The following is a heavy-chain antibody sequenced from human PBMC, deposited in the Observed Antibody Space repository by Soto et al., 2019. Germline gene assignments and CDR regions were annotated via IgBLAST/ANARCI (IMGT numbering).Heavy chain of an antibody. CDR2: IYYTGIT. Sequence: SETLSLTCAVSGDSISSGGYSWSWIRQPPGQGLEWIGYIYYTGITNYNPSLKSRVTISVDTSKNQFSLKLSSVTAADTAVYYCARYKSNYYYGMDVWGQGTTVTVSS. CDR3: ARYKSNYYYGMDV. V-gene: IGHV4-61*08. CDR1: GDSISSGGYS. D-gene: IGHD1-20*01. J-gene: IGHJ6*02.